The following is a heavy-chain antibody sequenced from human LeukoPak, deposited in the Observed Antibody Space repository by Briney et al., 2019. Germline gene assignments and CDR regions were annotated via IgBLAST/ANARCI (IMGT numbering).Heavy chain of an antibody. CDR2: IKQDGSEK. CDR1: GFTFSSYW. V-gene: IGHV3-7*03. D-gene: IGHD2-2*01. CDR3: AKVPPAGSDY. J-gene: IGHJ4*02. Sequence: PGGSLRLSCAASGFTFSSYWMSWVRQAPGKGLEWVANIKQDGSEKYYVDSVKGRFTISRDNSKNTLYLQMNSLRAEDTAVYYCAKVPPAGSDYWGQGTLVTVSS.